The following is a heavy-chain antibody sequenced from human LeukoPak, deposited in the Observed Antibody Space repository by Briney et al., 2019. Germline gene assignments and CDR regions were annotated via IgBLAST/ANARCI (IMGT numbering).Heavy chain of an antibody. CDR2: ISSSRSYI. Sequence: GGSLRLSCAASGFTFSSYSMNWVRQAPGKGLEWVSFISSSRSYIYYADSVKGRFTISRDNAKNSLYLQMNSLRAEDTAVYYCARFIAAPYYFDHWGRGTLVTVSS. J-gene: IGHJ4*02. V-gene: IGHV3-21*01. CDR3: ARFIAAPYYFDH. D-gene: IGHD6-13*01. CDR1: GFTFSSYS.